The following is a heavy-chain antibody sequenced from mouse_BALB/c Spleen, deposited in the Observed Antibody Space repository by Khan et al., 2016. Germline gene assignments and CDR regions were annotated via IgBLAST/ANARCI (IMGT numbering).Heavy chain of an antibody. Sequence: QVQLKQSGAELMKPGASVKISCKATGYTFSDYWIEWIKQRPGHGLEWIGAILPRSGSTNYNEKFKVKATFTADTSFNTVYMQLSSLTSEDSAVYYCTRTDYLRQGTTLTDSS. CDR1: GYTFSDYW. J-gene: IGHJ2*01. CDR3: TRTDY. V-gene: IGHV1-9*01. CDR2: ILPRSGST.